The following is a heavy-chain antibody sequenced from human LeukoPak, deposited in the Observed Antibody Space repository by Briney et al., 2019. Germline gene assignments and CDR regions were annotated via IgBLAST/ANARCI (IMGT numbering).Heavy chain of an antibody. V-gene: IGHV1-46*01. J-gene: IGHJ4*02. CDR3: ARDVAPGGYNSYYFDY. Sequence: GASVKVSCKASGYTFTSYYMHWVRQAPGQGLEWMGIINPSGGSTSYAQKFQGRVTMTRDTSTSTVYMELSSLRSDDTAVYYCARDVAPGGYNSYYFDYWGQGTLVTVSS. D-gene: IGHD5-24*01. CDR2: INPSGGST. CDR1: GYTFTSYY.